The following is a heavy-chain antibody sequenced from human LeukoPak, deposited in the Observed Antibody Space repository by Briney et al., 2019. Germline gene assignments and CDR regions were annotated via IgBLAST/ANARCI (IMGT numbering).Heavy chain of an antibody. CDR2: IYYTGST. CDR1: GGSISGYY. D-gene: IGHD3-16*01. CDR3: ARLGSGLNWFDP. V-gene: IGHV4-59*01. J-gene: IGHJ5*02. Sequence: SETLSLTCTVSGGSISGYYWTWLRQPPGQGLEWLGHIYYTGSTNYNPSLTSRFTISVSTSKHQLSLRLTSVPAADTAVYFCARLGSGLNWFDPWGQGTLVTVSS.